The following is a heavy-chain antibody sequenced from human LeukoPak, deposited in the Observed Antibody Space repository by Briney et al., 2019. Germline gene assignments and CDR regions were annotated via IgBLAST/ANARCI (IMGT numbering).Heavy chain of an antibody. J-gene: IGHJ4*02. D-gene: IGHD6-25*01. Sequence: PSETLSLTCSVSGASMKSSDYYWAWIRQSPGKGLEWIANVFYSGRAHFDPSLKSRVTISADTSKNQFSLKVISFTAADTAVYYCARHVGGYSFAFPRYYFDFWGQGTLVTVSS. CDR3: ARHVGGYSFAFPRYYFDF. CDR2: VFYSGRA. V-gene: IGHV4-39*01. CDR1: GASMKSSDYY.